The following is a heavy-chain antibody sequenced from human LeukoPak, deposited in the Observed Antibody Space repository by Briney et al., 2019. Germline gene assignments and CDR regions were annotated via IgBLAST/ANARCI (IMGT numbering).Heavy chain of an antibody. J-gene: IGHJ3*02. V-gene: IGHV4-59*01. CDR2: LSKSGNN. Sequence: SETLSLTCTLSGGSISRYYWRWLPPPPGKGLEWIGYLSKSGNNNYSPSLKSRVTIFGDTSKNQFFLKLSSVTAADTAVYYCARARYVNSFYAFDIWGQGTLVTVSS. CDR3: ARARYVNSFYAFDI. D-gene: IGHD3-9*01. CDR1: GGSISRYY.